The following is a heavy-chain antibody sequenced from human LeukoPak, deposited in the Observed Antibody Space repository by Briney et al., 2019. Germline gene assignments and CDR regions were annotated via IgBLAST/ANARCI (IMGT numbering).Heavy chain of an antibody. CDR1: GFTLSNYG. D-gene: IGHD6-13*01. J-gene: IGHJ4*02. V-gene: IGHV3-33*03. Sequence: GRSLTLSCPADGFTLSNYGMHWVRPPHGKGLDWVAVIWHDGSIKYYADSVRRRFTISRDNSMNAVYLQMNSLRAEDTAVYYCAKVRQFTAATGTGLDYWGQGTLVTVSS. CDR3: AKVRQFTAATGTGLDY. CDR2: IWHDGSIK.